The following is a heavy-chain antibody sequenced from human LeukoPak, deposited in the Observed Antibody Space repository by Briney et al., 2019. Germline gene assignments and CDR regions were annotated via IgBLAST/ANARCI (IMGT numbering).Heavy chain of an antibody. D-gene: IGHD3-22*01. J-gene: IGHJ4*02. CDR3: AKFGSRYYYDSSGYYFDY. CDR1: GFTFSSYA. V-gene: IGHV3-23*01. CDR2: ISGSGGST. Sequence: GGSLRLSCAASGFTFSSYAMSWVRQAPGKGLERVSAISGSGGSTYYADSVKGRFTISRDNSKNTLYLQMNSLRAEDTAVYYCAKFGSRYYYDSSGYYFDYWGQGTLVTVSS.